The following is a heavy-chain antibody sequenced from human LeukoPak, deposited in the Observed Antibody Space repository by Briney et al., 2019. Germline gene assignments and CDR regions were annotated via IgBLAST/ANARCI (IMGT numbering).Heavy chain of an antibody. CDR2: IYNSVN. V-gene: IGHV4-59*01. CDR1: GASISGYY. CDR3: AILPSV. J-gene: IGHJ4*02. Sequence: SETLSLTCTVSGASISGYYWSWIRQTPGKGLQFIGYIYNSVNDYNPSLKSRVIISSGPSKNQFSLRLRSMTAADTAVYYCAILPSVWGQGTLVTVSS.